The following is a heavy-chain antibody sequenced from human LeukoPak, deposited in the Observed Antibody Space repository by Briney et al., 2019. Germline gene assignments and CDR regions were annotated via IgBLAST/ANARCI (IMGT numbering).Heavy chain of an antibody. Sequence: ASVKVSCKAYGYTFTSYDINWVRQATGQGLEWMRWMNPNSGNTGYAQKFQGRVTMTRNTSISTAYMELSSLRSEDTAVYYCARGRITADSSSWYVYYYYGMDVWGQGTTVTVSS. CDR1: GYTFTSYD. J-gene: IGHJ6*02. D-gene: IGHD6-13*01. CDR2: MNPNSGNT. V-gene: IGHV1-8*01. CDR3: ARGRITADSSSWYVYYYYGMDV.